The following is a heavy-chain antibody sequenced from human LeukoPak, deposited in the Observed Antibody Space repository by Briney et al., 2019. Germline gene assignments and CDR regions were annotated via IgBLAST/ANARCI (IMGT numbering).Heavy chain of an antibody. J-gene: IGHJ4*02. V-gene: IGHV3-7*02. D-gene: IGHD1-14*01. CDR3: ATYKNQPHTLFFDF. CDR2: INEDGSEK. Sequence: GGSLRLSCAASGFPFRNYWMNWVRQAPGKGLEWVANINEDGSEKNYVDSVKGRFTTSRDNAKNSLSLQMNSLRSEDTAVYYCATYKNQPHTLFFDFWGQGALVTVSA. CDR1: GFPFRNYW.